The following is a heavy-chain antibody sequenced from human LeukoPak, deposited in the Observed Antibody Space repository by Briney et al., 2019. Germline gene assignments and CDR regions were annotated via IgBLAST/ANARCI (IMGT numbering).Heavy chain of an antibody. J-gene: IGHJ4*02. V-gene: IGHV1-18*04. D-gene: IGHD3-10*01. Sequence: GASVKVSCKASGHTFTSYGISWVRQAPGQGLEWMGWISAYNGNTNYAQKLQGRVTMTTDTSTSTAYMELRSLRSDDTAVYYCARGPYYYGSGSYHYWGQGTLVTVSS. CDR1: GHTFTSYG. CDR2: ISAYNGNT. CDR3: ARGPYYYGSGSYHY.